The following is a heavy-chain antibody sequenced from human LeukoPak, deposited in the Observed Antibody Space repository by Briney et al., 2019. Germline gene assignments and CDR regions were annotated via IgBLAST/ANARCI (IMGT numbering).Heavy chain of an antibody. CDR3: AKLKGIVAAGSWFDP. Sequence: GGSLRLSCAASGFTFSSYAMSWVRQAPGKGLEWVATISGGGGNTHYADSVKGRFTIPRDNYNTTLYVLMSRLRVEDTAVYYCAKLKGIVAAGSWFDPWGLGTLVTVSS. D-gene: IGHD6-13*01. CDR1: GFTFSSYA. J-gene: IGHJ5*02. CDR2: ISGGGGNT. V-gene: IGHV3-23*01.